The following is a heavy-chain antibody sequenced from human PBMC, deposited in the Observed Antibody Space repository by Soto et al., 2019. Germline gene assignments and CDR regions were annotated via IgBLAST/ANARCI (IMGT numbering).Heavy chain of an antibody. CDR2: IYYSGST. CDR1: GGSISSGDYY. D-gene: IGHD4-17*01. Sequence: PSETLSLTCTVSGGSISSGDYYWSWIRQPPGKGLEWIGYIYYSGSTYYNPSLKSRVTISVDTSKNQFSLKLSSVTAADTAVYYCARARYGDYGLNYWGQGTLVTVSS. J-gene: IGHJ4*02. V-gene: IGHV4-30-4*01. CDR3: ARARYGDYGLNY.